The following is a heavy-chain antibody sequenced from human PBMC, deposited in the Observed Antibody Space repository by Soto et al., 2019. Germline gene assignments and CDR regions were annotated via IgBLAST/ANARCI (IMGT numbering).Heavy chain of an antibody. J-gene: IGHJ5*02. Sequence: PSETLSLTCSVSGGSITRSNYYWGCICQPPGKGLQWIGNVYYNGFTYYNPSLKSRVTLSLDTSKNQFSLKLSSVTAADTAVYYCARASSCAYDSCAFDPWGQGTLVT. CDR1: GGSITRSNYY. V-gene: IGHV4-39*07. CDR3: ARASSCAYDSCAFDP. CDR2: VYYNGFT. D-gene: IGHD3-16*01.